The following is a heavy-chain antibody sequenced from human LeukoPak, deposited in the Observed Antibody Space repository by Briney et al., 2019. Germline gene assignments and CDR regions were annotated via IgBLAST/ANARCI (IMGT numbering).Heavy chain of an antibody. CDR1: GFTFSDYY. J-gene: IGHJ4*02. Sequence: GGSLRLSCAASGFTFSDYYMSWIRQAPGRGLEWVSYISSSGSTIYYADSMKGRFTISRDNAQNSLYLQMNSLRAEDTAVYYCARGPDYGDYDYWGQGTLVTVSS. V-gene: IGHV3-11*01. CDR3: ARGPDYGDYDY. CDR2: ISSSGSTI. D-gene: IGHD4-17*01.